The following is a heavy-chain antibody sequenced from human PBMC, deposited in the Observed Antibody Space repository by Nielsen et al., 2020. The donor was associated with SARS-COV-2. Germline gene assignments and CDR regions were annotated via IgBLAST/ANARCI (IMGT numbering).Heavy chain of an antibody. CDR1: GFSFSDSG. CDR2: IRSKTHSYET. Sequence: GGSLRLSCAASGFSFSDSGMHWVRQASGKGLEWVGRIRSKTHSYETVYAASVRDRFTISRDNAKNSLYLQMNSLRAEDTAVYYCAREYDSSPDDAFDIWGQGTMVTVSS. D-gene: IGHD3-22*01. J-gene: IGHJ3*02. V-gene: IGHV3-73*01. CDR3: AREYDSSPDDAFDI.